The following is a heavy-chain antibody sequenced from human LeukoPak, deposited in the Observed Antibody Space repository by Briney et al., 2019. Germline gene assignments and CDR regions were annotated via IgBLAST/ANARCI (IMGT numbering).Heavy chain of an antibody. CDR3: ARDRGTAMVPPHY. D-gene: IGHD5-18*01. CDR2: IIPILGIA. Sequence: ASVKVSCKASGGTFSSYAISWVRQAPGQGLEWMGRIIPILGIANYAQKLQGRVTMTTDTSTSTAYMELRSLRSDDTAVYYCARDRGTAMVPPHYWGQGTLVTVSS. CDR1: GGTFSSYA. V-gene: IGHV1-69*04. J-gene: IGHJ4*02.